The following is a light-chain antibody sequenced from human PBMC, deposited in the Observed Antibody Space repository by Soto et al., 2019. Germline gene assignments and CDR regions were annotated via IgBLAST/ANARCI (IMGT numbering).Light chain of an antibody. J-gene: IGKJ5*01. Sequence: DIQMTQSPATLSASVGDRVTITCRASQSISKYLAWYQQKPGKAPKLLIYKASSLESGVPSRFSGSGSGTDFTLTISCLQSEDFATYYCQQYYSYPRAFAQGTRLEIK. CDR2: KAS. V-gene: IGKV1-5*03. CDR1: QSISKY. CDR3: QQYYSYPRA.